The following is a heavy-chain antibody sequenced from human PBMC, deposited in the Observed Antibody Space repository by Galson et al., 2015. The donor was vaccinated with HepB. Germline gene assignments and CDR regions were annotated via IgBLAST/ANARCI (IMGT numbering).Heavy chain of an antibody. CDR1: GFTFSSYS. V-gene: IGHV3-30*03. Sequence: SLRLSCAASGFTFSSYSMNRVRQAPGKGLEWVALMSYDGVNKKYADSVKGRLIISRDNSKNTLYLQMNSLRAEDTAVYYCARPLNSYWDHHVFDLWGQGTMVIVSS. J-gene: IGHJ3*01. CDR3: ARPLNSYWDHHVFDL. D-gene: IGHD4-11*01. CDR2: MSYDGVNK.